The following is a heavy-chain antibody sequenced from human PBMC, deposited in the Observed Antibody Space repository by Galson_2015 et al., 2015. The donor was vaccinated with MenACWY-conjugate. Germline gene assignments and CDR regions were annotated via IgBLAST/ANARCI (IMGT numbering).Heavy chain of an antibody. CDR2: IIPVFHTT. CDR1: GDSFNTYS. CDR3: ARPGGDYEQRTFFDY. J-gene: IGHJ4*02. Sequence: SVKVSCKASGDSFNTYSFNWTRQAPGQGPEWLGGIIPVFHTTDHAQRFQGRLTITADESTSTVDMELSSLRSDDTAIYYCARPGGDYEQRTFFDYWGQGTLVTVSS. D-gene: IGHD4-17*01. V-gene: IGHV1-69*13.